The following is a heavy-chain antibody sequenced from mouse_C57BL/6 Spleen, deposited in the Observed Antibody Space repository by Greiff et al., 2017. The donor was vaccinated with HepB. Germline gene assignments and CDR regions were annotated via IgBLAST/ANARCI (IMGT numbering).Heavy chain of an antibody. CDR2: IWSDGST. CDR3: ARHGYSNPYYFDY. V-gene: IGHV2-6-1*01. J-gene: IGHJ2*01. CDR1: GFSLTSYG. D-gene: IGHD2-5*01. Sequence: VQLQQSGPGLVAPSQSLSITCTVSGFSLTSYGVHWVRQPPGKGLEWLVVIWSDGSTTYNSALKSRLSISKDNSKSQVFLKMNSLQTDDTAMYYCARHGYSNPYYFDYWGQGTTLTVSS.